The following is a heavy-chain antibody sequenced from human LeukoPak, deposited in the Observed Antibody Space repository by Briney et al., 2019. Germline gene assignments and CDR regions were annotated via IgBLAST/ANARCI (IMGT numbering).Heavy chain of an antibody. J-gene: IGHJ6*02. Sequence: SVKVSCKASGYTFTNYGISWVRQAPGQGLEWMGGIIPIFGTANYAQNFQGRVTITADASTSTAYLELSSLRSEDTAMFYCATTAMEAFYYRMDVWGQGTTVTVSS. D-gene: IGHD5-18*01. CDR3: ATTAMEAFYYRMDV. CDR2: IIPIFGTA. V-gene: IGHV1-69*13. CDR1: GYTFTNYG.